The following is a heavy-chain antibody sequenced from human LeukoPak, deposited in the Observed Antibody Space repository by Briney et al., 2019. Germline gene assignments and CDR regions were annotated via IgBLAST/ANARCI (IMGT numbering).Heavy chain of an antibody. CDR2: ISGSGGST. Sequence: GGSLRLSCAASGFTFSSYAMSWVRQAPGKGLEWVSAISGSGGSTYYADSVKGRLTISRDNAKNSLYLQMNSLRAEDTAVYYCARDLVAGDYWGQGTLVTVSS. V-gene: IGHV3-23*01. D-gene: IGHD6-19*01. J-gene: IGHJ4*02. CDR1: GFTFSSYA. CDR3: ARDLVAGDY.